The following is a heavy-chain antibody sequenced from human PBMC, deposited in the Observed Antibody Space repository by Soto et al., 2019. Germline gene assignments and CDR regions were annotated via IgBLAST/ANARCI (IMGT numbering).Heavy chain of an antibody. Sequence: QVRLVQYGAEVKEPGASVRVSCEASGYTFTAYHIHWVRQAPGQGLEWMGWINPKFGDTGYAQDFQGRVSMTSDMSISTVYMELSRLTSDDTAIYYCARNMDYYYGRGSGNGHGVWGQGTTVTVFS. V-gene: IGHV1-2*02. CDR3: ARNMDYYYGRGSGNGHGV. J-gene: IGHJ6*02. CDR1: GYTFTAYH. CDR2: INPKFGDT. D-gene: IGHD3-10*02.